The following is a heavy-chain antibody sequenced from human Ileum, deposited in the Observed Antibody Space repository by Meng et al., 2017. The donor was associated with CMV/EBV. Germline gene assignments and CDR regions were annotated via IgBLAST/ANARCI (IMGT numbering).Heavy chain of an antibody. J-gene: IGHJ4*02. D-gene: IGHD6-13*01. V-gene: IGHV3-74*01. CDR3: ASRYSSSWYFDN. Sequence: GGSLRLSCAASGFTFSDYWMHWVRQAPGKGPVWVSIINTDASDTYYADSVRGRFTISRDNSKNTLYLQMNSLRGEDTAVYYCASRYSSSWYFDNWGQGTLVTVSS. CDR2: INTDASDT. CDR1: GFTFSDYW.